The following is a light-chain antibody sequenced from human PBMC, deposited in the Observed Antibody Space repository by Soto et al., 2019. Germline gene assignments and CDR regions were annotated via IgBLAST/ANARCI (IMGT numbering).Light chain of an antibody. CDR1: SGSVSTSYY. V-gene: IGLV8-61*01. CDR2: STN. Sequence: QAVVTQEPSFSVSPGGTVTLTCGLSSGSVSTSYYPSWYQQTPGQAPRPLIYSTNTRSSGVPDRFSGSILGNKAALTISGAQADDEADYYCGLYMGSGILVFGGGTKVTVL. J-gene: IGLJ2*01. CDR3: GLYMGSGILV.